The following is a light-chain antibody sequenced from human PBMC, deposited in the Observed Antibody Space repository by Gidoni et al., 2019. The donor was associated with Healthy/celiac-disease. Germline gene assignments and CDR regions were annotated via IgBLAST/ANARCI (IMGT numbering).Light chain of an antibody. CDR1: SSDVGGYNY. CDR3: SSYAGSNNVV. V-gene: IGLV2-8*01. J-gene: IGLJ2*01. CDR2: EVS. Sequence: QSALTQPPSASGSPGQSVTISCTGTSSDVGGYNYVSWYQQHPGKAPKLMNYEVSKRPSGVPDRFFGSKSGNTASLTVSGLQAEDEADYYCSSYAGSNNVVFGGGTKLTVL.